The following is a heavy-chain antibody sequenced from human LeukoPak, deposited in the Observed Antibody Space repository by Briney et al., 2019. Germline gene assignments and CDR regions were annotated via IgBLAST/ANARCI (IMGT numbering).Heavy chain of an antibody. CDR3: AAGGATMGFDAFDI. CDR2: IYYSGST. J-gene: IGHJ3*02. D-gene: IGHD1-26*01. Sequence: PSETLSLTCTVSGGSISSYYWSWIRQPPGKGLERIGYIYYSGSTNCNPSLKSRVTISVDTSKNQFSLKLSSVTAADTAVYYCAAGGATMGFDAFDIWGQGTMVTVSS. V-gene: IGHV4-59*01. CDR1: GGSISSYY.